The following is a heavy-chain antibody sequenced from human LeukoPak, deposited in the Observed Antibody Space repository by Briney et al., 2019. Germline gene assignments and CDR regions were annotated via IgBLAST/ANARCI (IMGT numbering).Heavy chain of an antibody. Sequence: SETLSLTCTVSGGSISSGDLHWGWIRQPPGKGLDWIGSMSNSGSTYYNASLKSRVTISVDTSKNQFSLKLSSVTAADTAVYYCARHGDTVVVVAATLWYFDLWGRGTLVTVSS. CDR3: ARHGDTVVVVAATLWYFDL. D-gene: IGHD2-15*01. V-gene: IGHV4-39*01. CDR1: GGSISSGDLH. CDR2: MSNSGST. J-gene: IGHJ2*01.